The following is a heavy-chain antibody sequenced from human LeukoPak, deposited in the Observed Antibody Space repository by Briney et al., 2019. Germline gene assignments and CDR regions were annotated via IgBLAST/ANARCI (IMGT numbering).Heavy chain of an antibody. Sequence: GGSLRLSCAASGFTFSSYAMSWVRHAPGKGLEWVSAISGSGGSTYYADSVKGRFTISRDNSKNTLYLQMNSLRAEDTAVYYCAKDPLERRWLQPGDYWGQGTLVTVSS. D-gene: IGHD5-24*01. CDR1: GFTFSSYA. V-gene: IGHV3-23*01. CDR2: ISGSGGST. CDR3: AKDPLERRWLQPGDY. J-gene: IGHJ4*02.